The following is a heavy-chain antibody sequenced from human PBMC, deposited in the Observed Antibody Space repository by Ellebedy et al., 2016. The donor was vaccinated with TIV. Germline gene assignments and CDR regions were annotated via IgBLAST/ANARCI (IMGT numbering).Heavy chain of an antibody. D-gene: IGHD6-13*01. Sequence: SETLSLTXTVSGGSISSSSYYWGWIRQPPGKGLEWIGSIYYSGSTYYNPSLKSRVTISVDTSKNQFSLKLSSVTAADTAVYYCARDGRMGSSWYEAFDYWGQGTLVTVSS. J-gene: IGHJ4*02. CDR3: ARDGRMGSSWYEAFDY. V-gene: IGHV4-39*07. CDR2: IYYSGST. CDR1: GGSISSSSYY.